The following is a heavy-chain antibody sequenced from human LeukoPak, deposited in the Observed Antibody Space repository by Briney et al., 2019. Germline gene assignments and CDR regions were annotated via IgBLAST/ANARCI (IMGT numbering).Heavy chain of an antibody. CDR1: GFTFSTYA. CDR3: ARDTDSSGSIAY. J-gene: IGHJ4*02. V-gene: IGHV3-30-3*01. CDR2: ISYDGSKK. Sequence: GGSLRLSCAASGFTFSTYAMHWVRQTPGKGLEWVAVISYDGSKKYYADSVRGRFTISRDNSKNTLYLQMNSLRAEDGAVYYCARDTDSSGSIAYWGQGTLVTVSS. D-gene: IGHD3-22*01.